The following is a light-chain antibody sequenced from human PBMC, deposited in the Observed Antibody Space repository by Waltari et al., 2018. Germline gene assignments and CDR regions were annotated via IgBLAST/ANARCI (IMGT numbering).Light chain of an antibody. CDR1: QSVLYNSIHKTY. CDR2: WAS. Sequence: DIVMTQSPDSLAVSLGERATIHCTSSQSVLYNSIHKTYVAWYQHKPGQSPKLLIYWASTRDSGVPDRFSGSGSGTDFTLTISSLQAEDVAVYYCQQYYTIPPTFGQGTKVEIK. V-gene: IGKV4-1*01. J-gene: IGKJ1*01. CDR3: QQYYTIPPT.